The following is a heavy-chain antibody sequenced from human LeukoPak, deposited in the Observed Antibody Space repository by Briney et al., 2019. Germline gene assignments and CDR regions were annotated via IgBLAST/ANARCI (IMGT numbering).Heavy chain of an antibody. CDR1: GLTFSSYS. J-gene: IGHJ5*02. CDR2: ISSSSSYI. Sequence: GGSLRLSCAASGLTFSSYSMNCVRQAPGRGLEWVSSISSSSSYIYYADSVKGRFTISRDNAKNSLYLQMNSLRAEDTAVYYCARDHRYYYDSSGYYGNWFDPWGQGTLVTVSS. CDR3: ARDHRYYYDSSGYYGNWFDP. D-gene: IGHD3-22*01. V-gene: IGHV3-21*01.